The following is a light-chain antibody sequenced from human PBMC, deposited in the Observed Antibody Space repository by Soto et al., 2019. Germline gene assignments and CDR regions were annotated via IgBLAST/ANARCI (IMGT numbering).Light chain of an antibody. V-gene: IGKV3-20*01. CDR2: GAS. CDR1: ESVSRRY. Sequence: EIALTQSPGTLSLSPGERATLSCRASESVSRRYLAWYQQKLGQAPRLLIYGASSRATGIPDRFSGSGSGTDFTLTISRLEPEDFAVYYCQQYGNSPYTFGQGPKLEIK. J-gene: IGKJ2*01. CDR3: QQYGNSPYT.